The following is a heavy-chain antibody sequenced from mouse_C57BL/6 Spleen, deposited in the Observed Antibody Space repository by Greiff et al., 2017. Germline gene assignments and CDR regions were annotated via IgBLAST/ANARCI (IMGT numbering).Heavy chain of an antibody. CDR2: IDPSDSYT. V-gene: IGHV1-50*01. Sequence: QVQLQQPGAELVKPGASVKLSCKASGYTFTSYWMQWVKQRPGQGLEWIGEIDPSDSYTNYNQKFKGKATLTVDTSSSTAYMQLSSLTSEDSAVYYCARSGYDGGDYWGQGTTLTVSS. J-gene: IGHJ2*01. D-gene: IGHD2-14*01. CDR1: GYTFTSYW. CDR3: ARSGYDGGDY.